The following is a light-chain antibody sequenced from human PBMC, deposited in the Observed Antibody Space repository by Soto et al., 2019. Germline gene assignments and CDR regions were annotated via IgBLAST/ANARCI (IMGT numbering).Light chain of an antibody. J-gene: IGKJ1*01. CDR1: QSVSNNY. CDR3: QQYGSSGT. Sequence: ESLFTQSPDTLSLSPGERATLSCMASQSVSNNYLAWYQQKPGQAPRLLIYGASNRATGIPDRFSGSGSGTDFTLTISRLEPEDFAVYYCQQYGSSGTFGQGTKVDIK. CDR2: GAS. V-gene: IGKV3-20*01.